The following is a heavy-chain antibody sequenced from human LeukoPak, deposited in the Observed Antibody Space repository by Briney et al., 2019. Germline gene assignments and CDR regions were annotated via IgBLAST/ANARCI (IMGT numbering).Heavy chain of an antibody. Sequence: GGSLRLSCAASGFTFDDYAMHWVRQAPGKGLEWVSGISWNSGSIGYADSVKGRFTISRDNAKNSLYLQMNSLRAEDTALYYCAKDMTVAVHQGGFDYWGQGTLVTVSS. J-gene: IGHJ4*02. CDR1: GFTFDDYA. V-gene: IGHV3-9*01. D-gene: IGHD6-19*01. CDR2: ISWNSGSI. CDR3: AKDMTVAVHQGGFDY.